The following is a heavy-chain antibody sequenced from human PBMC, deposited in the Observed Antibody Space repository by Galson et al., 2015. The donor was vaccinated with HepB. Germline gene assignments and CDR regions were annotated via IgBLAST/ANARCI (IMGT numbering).Heavy chain of an antibody. D-gene: IGHD5-24*01. CDR1: GFTFSSYS. V-gene: IGHV3-21*01. Sequence: SLRLSCAASGFTFSSYSMNWVRQAPGKGLEWVSSISSSSSYIYYADSVKGRFTISRDKAKNSLYLQMDSLRAEDTAVYYCARGIDGYKRLYFDYWGQGTLVTVSS. J-gene: IGHJ4*02. CDR2: ISSSSSYI. CDR3: ARGIDGYKRLYFDY.